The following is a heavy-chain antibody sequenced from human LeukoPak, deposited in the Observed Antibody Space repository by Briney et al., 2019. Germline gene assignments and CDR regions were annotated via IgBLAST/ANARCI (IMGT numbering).Heavy chain of an antibody. D-gene: IGHD3-10*02. CDR3: AESLSNVWGVIIYYYGMDV. V-gene: IGHV3-30*18. CDR2: ISYDGSNK. CDR1: GFTFSSYG. J-gene: IGHJ6*04. Sequence: GRSLRLSCAASGFTFSSYGMHWVRQAPGKGLEWVAVISYDGSNKYYADSVKGRFTISRDNSKNTLYLQMNSLRAEDTAVYYCAESLSNVWGVIIYYYGMDVWGKGTTVTVSS.